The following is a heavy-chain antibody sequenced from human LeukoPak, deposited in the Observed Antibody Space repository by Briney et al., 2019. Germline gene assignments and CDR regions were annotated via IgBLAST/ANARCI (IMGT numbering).Heavy chain of an antibody. CDR2: IDPKNGNR. D-gene: IGHD2-15*01. V-gene: IGHV1-8*01. Sequence: ASVRVSCKASGYTFINNDINWVRQAPGQGLEWMAWIDPKNGNRGYAQNFQGRITMTTDTSISTAYMELSSLRSEDTAVYYCARSHTRKGFCGGGRCYPAVWWFDPWGQGTLVTVSS. CDR1: GYTFINND. CDR3: ARSHTRKGFCGGGRCYPAVWWFDP. J-gene: IGHJ5*02.